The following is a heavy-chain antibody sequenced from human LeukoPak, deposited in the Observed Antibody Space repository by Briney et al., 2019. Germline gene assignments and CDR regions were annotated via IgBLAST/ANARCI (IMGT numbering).Heavy chain of an antibody. D-gene: IGHD3-22*01. CDR2: ISAYNGNT. CDR1: GGTFSSYA. CDR3: ARDQAYYYDSSGYPLDY. J-gene: IGHJ4*02. Sequence: ASVKVSCKASGGTFSSYAISWVRQAPGQGLEWMGWISAYNGNTNYAQKLQGRVTMTTDTSTSTAYMELRSLRSDDTAVYYCARDQAYYYDSSGYPLDYWGQGTLVTVSS. V-gene: IGHV1-18*01.